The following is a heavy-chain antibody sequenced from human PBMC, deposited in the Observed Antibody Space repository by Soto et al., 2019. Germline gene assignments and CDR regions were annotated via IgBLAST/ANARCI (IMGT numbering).Heavy chain of an antibody. J-gene: IGHJ4*02. CDR2: IDSGDGTT. D-gene: IGHD6-13*01. CDR1: GFNFGDYY. Sequence: LRLSCTGSGFNFGDYYMSWIRQAPGKGLEWVSYIDSGDGTTYYTDSVKGRFTISRDNAKKTVYLQMSSLRVEDTALYYCVRPYYSSSWFPFDRWGQGTLVTVSS. CDR3: VRPYYSSSWFPFDR. V-gene: IGHV3-11*01.